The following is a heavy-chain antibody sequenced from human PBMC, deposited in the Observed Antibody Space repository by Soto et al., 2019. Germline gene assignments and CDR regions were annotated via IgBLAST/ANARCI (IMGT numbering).Heavy chain of an antibody. D-gene: IGHD3-22*01. CDR3: AKDRWGYYDSSGYYNWFDP. Sequence: GGSLRLSCAASGFTFSSYGMHWVRQAPGKGLEWVAVISYDGSNKYYADSVKGRFTISRDNSKNTLYLQMNSLRAEDTAVYYCAKDRWGYYDSSGYYNWFDPWGQGTLVTVSS. V-gene: IGHV3-30*18. J-gene: IGHJ5*02. CDR2: ISYDGSNK. CDR1: GFTFSSYG.